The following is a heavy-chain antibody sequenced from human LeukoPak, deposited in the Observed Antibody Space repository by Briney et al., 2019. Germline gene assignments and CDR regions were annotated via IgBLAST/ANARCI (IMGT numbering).Heavy chain of an antibody. CDR3: AREYPPYYYDSSGYGFPVDI. Sequence: GGSLRLSCAASGFTFSDYYMSWIRQAPGKGLEWVSYISSSGSTIYYADSVKGRFTISRDNAKYSLYLQMNSLRTEDTAVYYCAREYPPYYYDSSGYGFPVDIWGQGTMVTVSS. CDR2: ISSSGSTI. D-gene: IGHD3-22*01. CDR1: GFTFSDYY. V-gene: IGHV3-11*04. J-gene: IGHJ3*02.